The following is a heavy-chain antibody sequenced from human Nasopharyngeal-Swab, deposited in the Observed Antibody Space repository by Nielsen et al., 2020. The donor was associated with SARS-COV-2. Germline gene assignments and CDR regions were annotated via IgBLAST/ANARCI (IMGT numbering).Heavy chain of an antibody. CDR1: GFSVSGNY. D-gene: IGHD2-8*01. CDR2: IYSGGST. CDR3: ARGYCTNGVCYRDAFDI. J-gene: IGHJ3*02. Sequence: GESLKISCAASGFSVSGNYMSWVRQAPGKGLEWVSVIYSGGSTYYADSVKGRFTISRDNSKNTLYLQMNSLRAEDTAVYYCARGYCTNGVCYRDAFDIWGQGTMVTVSS. V-gene: IGHV3-53*01.